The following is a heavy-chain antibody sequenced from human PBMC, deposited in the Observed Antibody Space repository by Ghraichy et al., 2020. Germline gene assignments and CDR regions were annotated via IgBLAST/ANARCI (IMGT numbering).Heavy chain of an antibody. CDR1: GFTFSDHY. CDR3: VLTSSSYYFVN. V-gene: IGHV3-72*01. Sequence: GGSLRLSCAASGFTFSDHYMDWVRQTPGKGLEWVGRIRNKANSYTTEYAASVKGRFTISRDDSENSLYLQMNSLKTEDTAVYYCVLTSSSYYFVNWGQGTLVTVSS. CDR2: IRNKANSYTT. D-gene: IGHD2-2*01. J-gene: IGHJ4*02.